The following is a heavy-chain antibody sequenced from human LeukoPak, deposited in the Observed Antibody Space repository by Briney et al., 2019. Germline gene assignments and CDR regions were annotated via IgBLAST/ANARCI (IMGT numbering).Heavy chain of an antibody. J-gene: IGHJ5*02. CDR1: GGSFSGYY. V-gene: IGHV4-34*01. Sequence: SETLSLTCAVCGGSFSGYYWSWIRQPPGKGLEWIGEINHSGSTNYNPSLKSRVTISVDTSKNQFSLKLSSVTAADTAVYYCARGQYDFWRGWFDPWGQGTLVTVSS. CDR3: ARGQYDFWRGWFDP. CDR2: INHSGST. D-gene: IGHD3-3*01.